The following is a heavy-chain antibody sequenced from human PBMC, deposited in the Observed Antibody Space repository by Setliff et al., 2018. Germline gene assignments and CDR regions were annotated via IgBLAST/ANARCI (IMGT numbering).Heavy chain of an antibody. CDR3: AKSGQTSPYYYYYLDV. CDR1: GFTFSRYS. V-gene: IGHV3-48*04. Sequence: SCAASGFTFSRYSMNWVRQAPGKGLEWVSYISDSSTVIQYGDSVKGRFTISRDNARNSLYLQMQSLRAEDTAVYYCAKSGQTSPYYYYYLDVWGKGTTVTVSS. J-gene: IGHJ6*03. D-gene: IGHD6-25*01. CDR2: ISDSSTVI.